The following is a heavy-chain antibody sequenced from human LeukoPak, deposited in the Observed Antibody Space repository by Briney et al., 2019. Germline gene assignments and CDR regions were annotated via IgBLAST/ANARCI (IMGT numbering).Heavy chain of an antibody. CDR3: ARGIHSSSWYQFRNAYYFDY. J-gene: IGHJ4*02. Sequence: SETLSLTCTVSGGSISSSSYYWGWIRQPPGKGLEWIGSIYYSGSTYYNPSLKSRVTISVDTSKNQFSLKLSSVTAADTAVYYCARGIHSSSWYQFRNAYYFDYWGQGTLVTVSS. D-gene: IGHD6-13*01. V-gene: IGHV4-39*07. CDR1: GGSISSSSYY. CDR2: IYYSGST.